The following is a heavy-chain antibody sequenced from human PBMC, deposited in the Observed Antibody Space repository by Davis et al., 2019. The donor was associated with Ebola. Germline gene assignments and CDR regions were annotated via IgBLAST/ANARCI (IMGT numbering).Heavy chain of an antibody. CDR1: GFTFSGSA. D-gene: IGHD3-22*01. V-gene: IGHV3-73*01. CDR2: IRSKANSYAT. CDR3: ARASTHYYDSSGYYYDY. Sequence: PGGSLRLSCAASGFTFSGSAMHWVRQASGKGLEWVGRIRSKANSYATAYAASVKGRFTISRDDSKNTAYLQMNSLKTEDTAVYYCARASTHYYDSSGYYYDYWGQGTLVTVSS. J-gene: IGHJ4*02.